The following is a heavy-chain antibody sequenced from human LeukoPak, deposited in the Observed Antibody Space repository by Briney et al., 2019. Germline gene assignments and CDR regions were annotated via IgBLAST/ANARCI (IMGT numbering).Heavy chain of an antibody. J-gene: IGHJ4*02. CDR1: GVSISSSNNF. V-gene: IGHV4-39*01. D-gene: IGHD5-24*01. CDR2: IHYSGTT. Sequence: SEXLSLTCTVSGVSISSSNNFWGWIRQPPGKGLEWIGSIHYSGTTYYIPSRKSRITICVDTYKNQFSMKLRSVTAADAAVYYCARHEEEDGYNAKTFDSWGQGTLVTVSS. CDR3: ARHEEEDGYNAKTFDS.